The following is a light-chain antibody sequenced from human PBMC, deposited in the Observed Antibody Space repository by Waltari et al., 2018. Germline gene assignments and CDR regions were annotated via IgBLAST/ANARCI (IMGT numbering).Light chain of an antibody. CDR2: DAS. J-gene: IGKJ2*01. V-gene: IGKV3-11*01. Sequence: EIVLIQSPATLSLSPGERATLFCRASQTVGTYLAWYQQKPGQPPRLLIFDASSRSTGIPAKFRGSGSGTDFTLTVSNLEPEDFAVYFCQQRSSWPYTFGQGTRLEI. CDR1: QTVGTY. CDR3: QQRSSWPYT.